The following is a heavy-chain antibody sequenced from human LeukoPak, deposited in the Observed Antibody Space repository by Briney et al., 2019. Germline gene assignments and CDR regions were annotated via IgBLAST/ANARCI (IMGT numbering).Heavy chain of an antibody. CDR1: GFTFSSYG. D-gene: IGHD3-22*01. CDR3: ARDVPAYYYDSSGYTDAFDI. Sequence: GRSLRLSCAASGFTFSSYGMHGVRQAPGKGLEGVAVIWYDGSNKYYADSVKGRFTISRDNSKNTLYLQMNSLRAEDTAVYYCARDVPAYYYDSSGYTDAFDIWGQGTMVTVSS. V-gene: IGHV3-33*01. CDR2: IWYDGSNK. J-gene: IGHJ3*02.